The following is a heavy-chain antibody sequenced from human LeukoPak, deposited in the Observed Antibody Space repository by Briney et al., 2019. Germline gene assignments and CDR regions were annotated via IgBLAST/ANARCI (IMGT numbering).Heavy chain of an antibody. CDR3: ARGQLKGIALYY. Sequence: GGSLRLSCAASGFTFSSYAMSWVRQAPGKGLEWVSAISGSGGSTYYADSVKGRFTISRDNSKNTLYLQMNSLRAEDTAVYYCARGQLKGIALYYWGQGTLVTVSS. D-gene: IGHD6-13*01. CDR1: GFTFSSYA. V-gene: IGHV3-23*01. CDR2: ISGSGGST. J-gene: IGHJ4*02.